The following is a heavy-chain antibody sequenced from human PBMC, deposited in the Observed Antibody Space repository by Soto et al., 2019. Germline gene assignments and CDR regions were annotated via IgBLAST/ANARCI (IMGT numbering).Heavy chain of an antibody. V-gene: IGHV1-2*04. Sequence: ASVKVSCKASGYSFTDYHIHWVRRAPGQGLEWLGRINPKSGGTSTAQKFQGWVTMTRDTSIRTVYMSLTGLKSDDTAVYFCARDLAKGGGSAGFDYWGQGTLVTVSS. CDR1: GYSFTDYH. CDR2: INPKSGGT. J-gene: IGHJ4*02. D-gene: IGHD2-15*01. CDR3: ARDLAKGGGSAGFDY.